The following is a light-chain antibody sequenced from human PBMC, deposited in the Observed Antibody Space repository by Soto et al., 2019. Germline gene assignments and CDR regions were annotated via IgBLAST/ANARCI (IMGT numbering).Light chain of an antibody. CDR2: SNN. CDR1: SSNIGSNT. V-gene: IGLV1-44*01. J-gene: IGLJ2*01. Sequence: QSVLTQPPSASGTPGQRVTISCYESSSNIGSNTVNWYQQLPGTAPKLLIYSNNQRPSGVPDRFSGSKSGTSASLAISGLQSEDEADYYCAAWDDSLNGPVFGGGTKLTVL. CDR3: AAWDDSLNGPV.